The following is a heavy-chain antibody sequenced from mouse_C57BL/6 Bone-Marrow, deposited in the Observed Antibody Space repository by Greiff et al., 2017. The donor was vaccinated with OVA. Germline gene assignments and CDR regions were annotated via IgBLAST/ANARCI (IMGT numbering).Heavy chain of an antibody. CDR2: IDPENGDT. D-gene: IGHD1-1*01. CDR3: TTRYYGSSYDWYFDV. CDR1: GFNFKDDY. J-gene: IGHJ1*03. V-gene: IGHV14-4*01. Sequence: VQLQQSGAELVRPGASVKLSCTASGFNFKDDYMHWVKQRPEQGLEWIGWIDPENGDTEYASKFQGKATITADTSSNTAYLQLSSLTSEDTAVYYFTTRYYGSSYDWYFDVWGTGTTVTVSS.